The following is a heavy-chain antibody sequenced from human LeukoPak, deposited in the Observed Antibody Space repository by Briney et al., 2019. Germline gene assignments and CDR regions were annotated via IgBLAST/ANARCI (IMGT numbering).Heavy chain of an antibody. D-gene: IGHD1-1*01. CDR2: INHSGST. Sequence: SETLSLTCAVYGGSFSGYYWSWIRQPPGKGLEWIGEINHSGSTNYNPSLKSRVTISVDTSKNQFSLKLSSVTAADTAVYYYARGPAGIIDYWGQGTLVTVSS. CDR3: ARGPAGIIDY. V-gene: IGHV4-34*01. CDR1: GGSFSGYY. J-gene: IGHJ4*02.